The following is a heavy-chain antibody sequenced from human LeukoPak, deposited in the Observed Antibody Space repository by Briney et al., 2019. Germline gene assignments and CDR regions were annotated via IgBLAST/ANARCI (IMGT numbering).Heavy chain of an antibody. J-gene: IGHJ3*02. CDR2: IYYDGSP. CDR3: ARQVLEMTAMYAFDI. Sequence: SETLSLTCTASGGSIRSSSYYWGWIRQPPGKGLEWIGSIYYDGSPYYNPSLKSRVTISVDTSKNQFSLKVRSVTAPDTAVYYCARQVLEMTAMYAFDIWGQGTIVTVSS. V-gene: IGHV4-39*01. CDR1: GGSIRSSSYY. D-gene: IGHD5-24*01.